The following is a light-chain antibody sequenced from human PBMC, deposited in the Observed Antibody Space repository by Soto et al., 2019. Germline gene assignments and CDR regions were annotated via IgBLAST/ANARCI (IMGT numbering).Light chain of an antibody. CDR1: KLGDKY. CDR2: QDT. Sequence: SYELTQTPSVSVSPGQTASISCSGDKLGDKYTCWYQQKPGQSPELVIYQDTKRPSGSPERFSGSNSGNTATLTISGTQAMDEADYYCQAWDSNSVVFGGGTKLTVL. V-gene: IGLV3-1*01. J-gene: IGLJ2*01. CDR3: QAWDSNSVV.